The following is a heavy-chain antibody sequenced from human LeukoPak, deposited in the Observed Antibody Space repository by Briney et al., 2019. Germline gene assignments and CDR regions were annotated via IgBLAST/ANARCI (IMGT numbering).Heavy chain of an antibody. CDR3: ARGGGEDTPKVGILFDY. J-gene: IGHJ4*02. Sequence: SETLSLTCAVYGGSFSGDYWSWIRQPPGKGLEWIGEINHSGRTNYKPSLKSRVTISVDTSKNQFSLKLNSVTAADTAVYYCARGGGEDTPKVGILFDYWGQGTLVTVSS. CDR1: GGSFSGDY. V-gene: IGHV4-34*01. D-gene: IGHD5-18*01. CDR2: INHSGRT.